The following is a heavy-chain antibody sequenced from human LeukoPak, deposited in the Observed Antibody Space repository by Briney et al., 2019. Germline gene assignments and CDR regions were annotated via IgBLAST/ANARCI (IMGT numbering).Heavy chain of an antibody. J-gene: IGHJ3*02. Sequence: ASAKVSCKASGYTFTGYYMHWVRQAPGQGLEWMGWINPNSGGTNYAQKFQGRVTMTRDTSISTAYMELSRLRSDDTAVYYCARRIAVAGGAFDIWGQGTMVTVS. V-gene: IGHV1-2*02. CDR2: INPNSGGT. CDR1: GYTFTGYY. D-gene: IGHD6-19*01. CDR3: ARRIAVAGGAFDI.